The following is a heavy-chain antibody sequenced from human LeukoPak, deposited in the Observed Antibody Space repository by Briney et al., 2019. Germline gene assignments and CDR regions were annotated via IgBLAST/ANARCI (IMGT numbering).Heavy chain of an antibody. CDR1: GGSISSYY. J-gene: IGHJ4*02. CDR2: IYYSGST. Sequence: SETPSLTCTVSGGSISSYYWSWIRQPPGKGLEWIGYIYYSGSTNYNPSLKSRVTISVDTSKNQFSLKLSSVTAADTAVYYCAREADYYYDSSGYFDYWAREPWSPSPQ. CDR3: AREADYYYDSSGYFDY. V-gene: IGHV4-59*12. D-gene: IGHD3-22*01.